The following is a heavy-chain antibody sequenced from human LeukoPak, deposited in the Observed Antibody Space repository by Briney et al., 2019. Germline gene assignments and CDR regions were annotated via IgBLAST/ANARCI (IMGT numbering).Heavy chain of an antibody. Sequence: SVKVSCKASGYTFTSYGISWVRQAPGQGLEWMGGIIPIFGTANYAQKFQGRVTITADESMSTAYMELSSLRSEDTAVYYCARTRLDSSGYYPTYYYYGMDVWGQGTTVTVSS. J-gene: IGHJ6*02. V-gene: IGHV1-69*13. D-gene: IGHD3-22*01. CDR1: GYTFTSYG. CDR3: ARTRLDSSGYYPTYYYYGMDV. CDR2: IIPIFGTA.